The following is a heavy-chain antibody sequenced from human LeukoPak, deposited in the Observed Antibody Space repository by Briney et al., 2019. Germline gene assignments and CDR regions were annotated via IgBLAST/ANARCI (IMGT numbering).Heavy chain of an antibody. CDR2: IYPGDSDT. V-gene: IGHV5-51*01. J-gene: IGHJ4*02. CDR1: GDSFTSYW. Sequence: GESLKISCKGSGDSFTSYWIGWVRQMPGKGLEWMGIIYPGDSDTRYSPSFQGQVTISADKSISTAYLQWSSLKASDTAMYYCASPLGRYDSSGTFKDYWGQGALVTVSS. D-gene: IGHD3-22*01. CDR3: ASPLGRYDSSGTFKDY.